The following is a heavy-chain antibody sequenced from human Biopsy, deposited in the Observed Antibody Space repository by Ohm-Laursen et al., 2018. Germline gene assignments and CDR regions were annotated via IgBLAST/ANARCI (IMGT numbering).Heavy chain of an antibody. V-gene: IGHV1-24*01. CDR2: FAPENGKT. Sequence: SSVKVSCKVSGYTLTELSMHWVRQAPGRGLEWMGGFAPENGKTIYAQKFQGRVTMTEDTSTDTAYMELSSLRSKDTAVYYCAADINVWNVNYWGQGTQVTVSS. CDR3: AADINVWNVNY. D-gene: IGHD1-1*01. J-gene: IGHJ4*02. CDR1: GYTLTELS.